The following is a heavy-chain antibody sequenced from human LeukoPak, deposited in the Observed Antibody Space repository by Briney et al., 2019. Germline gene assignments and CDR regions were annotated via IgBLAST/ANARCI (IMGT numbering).Heavy chain of an antibody. CDR3: ARDFFAGTIYYYYYYMDV. CDR2: IYTSGST. Sequence: SETLSLTCAVYGGSISSYYWSWIRQPAWKGLEWIGRIYTSGSTNYNPSLKSRVTMSVDTSKNQFSLKLSSVTAADTAVYYCARDFFAGTIYYYYYYMDVWGKGTTVTVSS. D-gene: IGHD1-7*01. V-gene: IGHV4-4*07. J-gene: IGHJ6*03. CDR1: GGSISSYY.